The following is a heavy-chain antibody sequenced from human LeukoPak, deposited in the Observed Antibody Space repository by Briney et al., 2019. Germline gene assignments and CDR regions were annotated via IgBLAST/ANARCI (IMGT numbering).Heavy chain of an antibody. CDR1: VGTFSSYA. Sequence: SVKVSCKASVGTFSSYAISWVRQAPGQGLEGMGRISPILGIANYAQKCQGRVTITADKSTSTAYMELSSLRSEDTAVYYCARSIRGYSYGPGGYWGQGTLVTVSS. V-gene: IGHV1-69*04. CDR3: ARSIRGYSYGPGGY. CDR2: ISPILGIA. D-gene: IGHD5-18*01. J-gene: IGHJ4*02.